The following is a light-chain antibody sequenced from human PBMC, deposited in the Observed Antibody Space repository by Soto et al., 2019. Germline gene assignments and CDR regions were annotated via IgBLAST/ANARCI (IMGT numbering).Light chain of an antibody. J-gene: IGKJ4*01. CDR1: QDIRKF. Sequence: DIQMTQSPSSLSASVGDRVTITCRASQDIRKFLAWYQQKAGKAPQVLIYGASTLQSGVPSRFSGSGSRTDFTLTISDLQPEDAATYYCQMCDSAHALTFGGGTKVEIK. CDR3: QMCDSAHALT. CDR2: GAS. V-gene: IGKV1-27*01.